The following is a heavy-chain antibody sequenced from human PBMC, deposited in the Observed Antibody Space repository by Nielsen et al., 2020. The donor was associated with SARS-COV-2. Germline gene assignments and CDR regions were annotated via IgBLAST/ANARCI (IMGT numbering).Heavy chain of an antibody. CDR2: NYHSGIT. J-gene: IGHJ4*02. Sequence: SETLSLTCAVSGDSISSSNWWSWVRQPPGQGLEWIGENYHSGITNYHPSLNSRVTISLDTSKNQFSLDLTSVTAADTAVYYCARFYGDGPFDYWGQGTLVTVPS. CDR1: GDSISSSNW. CDR3: ARFYGDGPFDY. D-gene: IGHD4-17*01. V-gene: IGHV4-4*02.